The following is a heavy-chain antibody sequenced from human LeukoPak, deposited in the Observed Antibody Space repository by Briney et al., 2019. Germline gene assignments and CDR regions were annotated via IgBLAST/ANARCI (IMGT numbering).Heavy chain of an antibody. D-gene: IGHD1-7*01. Sequence: GGSLRLSCAASGFTFDDYGMSWVRQAPGKGLEWVSGINWDGGSTGYADSVKGRFTISRDNAKNSLYLQMNSLRAEDTALYHCARALRITGTMPATNWFDPWGQGTLVTVSS. CDR2: INWDGGST. V-gene: IGHV3-20*01. CDR1: GFTFDDYG. CDR3: ARALRITGTMPATNWFDP. J-gene: IGHJ5*02.